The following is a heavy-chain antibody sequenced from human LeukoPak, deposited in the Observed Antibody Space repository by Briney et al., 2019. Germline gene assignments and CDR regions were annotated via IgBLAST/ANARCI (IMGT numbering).Heavy chain of an antibody. Sequence: GGSLRLSCAASGFTFSSYAMSWVRQAPGKGLEWVSAISGSGGSTYYADSVKGRFTISRDNSKNTLYLQMNSLRAEDTAVYYCAKDTPIVVVVAATYAFDIWGQGTMVTISS. V-gene: IGHV3-23*01. J-gene: IGHJ3*02. CDR2: ISGSGGST. CDR1: GFTFSSYA. CDR3: AKDTPIVVVVAATYAFDI. D-gene: IGHD2-15*01.